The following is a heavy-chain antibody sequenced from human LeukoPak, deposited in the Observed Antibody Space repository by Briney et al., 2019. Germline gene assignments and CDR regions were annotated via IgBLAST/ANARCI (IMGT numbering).Heavy chain of an antibody. J-gene: IGHJ4*02. CDR3: ATGDGYHFDY. V-gene: IGHV4-34*01. D-gene: IGHD5-24*01. CDR2: INHSGST. CDR1: GGSLSGYY. Sequence: KPSETLSLTCAVYGGSLSGYYWSWIRQPPGKGLEWIGEINHSGSTNYNPSLKSRVTISVDTSKNQFSLKLSSVTAADTAVYYCATGDGYHFDYWGQGTLVTVSS.